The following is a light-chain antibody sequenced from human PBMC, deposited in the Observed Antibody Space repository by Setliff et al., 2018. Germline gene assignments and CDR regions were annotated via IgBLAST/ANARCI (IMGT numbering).Light chain of an antibody. J-gene: IGLJ1*01. CDR2: DVS. Sequence: QSVLTQPASVSGSPGQSITISCTGTSSDVGGYNYVSWYQQHPGKAPKLMIYDVSNRPSGVSNRFSGPKSGNTASLTISGLQAEDEADYYCSSYTSSSTLVFGTWTKVTVL. CDR1: SSDVGGYNY. CDR3: SSYTSSSTLV. V-gene: IGLV2-14*03.